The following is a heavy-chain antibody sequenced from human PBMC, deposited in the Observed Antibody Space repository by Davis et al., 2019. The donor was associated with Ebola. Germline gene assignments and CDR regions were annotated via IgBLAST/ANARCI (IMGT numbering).Heavy chain of an antibody. CDR1: RYTFNSHG. V-gene: IGHV1-18*01. J-gene: IGHJ4*02. D-gene: IGHD6-19*01. Sequence: ASVNVSCKASRYTFNSHGISWVRQAPGQGLEWMAWTSAYNGHSNYAQKFQGRLNLTTDTSTSTVYMELRSMTSDDTAEYYCARGRNGGWDFDYWGQGTRVTVSS. CDR3: ARGRNGGWDFDY. CDR2: TSAYNGHS.